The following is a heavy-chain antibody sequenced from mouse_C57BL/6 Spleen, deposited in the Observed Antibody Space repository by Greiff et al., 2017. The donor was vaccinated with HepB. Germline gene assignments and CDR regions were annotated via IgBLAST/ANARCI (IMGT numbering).Heavy chain of an antibody. CDR1: GYTFTGYW. CDR3: ASPYYGSSRYLGVRV. J-gene: IGHJ1*03. V-gene: IGHV1-9*01. CDR2: ILPGSGST. Sequence: VQLQQSGAELMKPGASVKLSCKATGYTFTGYWIEWVKQRPGHGLEWIGEILPGSGSTNYNEKFKGKATFTADTSSNTAYMQLSSLTTEDSAIYYCASPYYGSSRYLGVRVWGTATTVTVSS. D-gene: IGHD1-1*01.